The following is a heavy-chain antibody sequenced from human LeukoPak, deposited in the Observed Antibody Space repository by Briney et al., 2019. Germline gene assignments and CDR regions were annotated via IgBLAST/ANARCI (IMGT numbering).Heavy chain of an antibody. D-gene: IGHD3-3*01. V-gene: IGHV4-59*08. CDR1: GASMNKYY. J-gene: IGHJ6*03. CDR2: IHYGGNT. Sequence: LSETLSLTCTVSGASMNKYYWSWIRQPPGKGLEWIGYIHYGGNTNYSPSLKSRLTISVDRSNNQFSLSLTSVTAADTAVYYCARRSDLWSGFRSDYYHMDVWGNGTTVIVSS. CDR3: ARRSDLWSGFRSDYYHMDV.